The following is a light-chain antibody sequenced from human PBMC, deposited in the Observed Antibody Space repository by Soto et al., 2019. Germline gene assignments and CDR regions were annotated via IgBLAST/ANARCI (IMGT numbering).Light chain of an antibody. CDR3: QHRYNWPPA. J-gene: IGKJ5*01. CDR2: DAS. CDR1: QSVSNY. V-gene: IGKV3-11*01. Sequence: EIVLTQSPATLSLSPGERATLSCRASQSVSNYLGWYQQRPGQAPRLLIYDASERATGIPARFSGSGSGTDFTLTFNSLEPEDFAVYYCQHRYNWPPAFGQGTRLEIK.